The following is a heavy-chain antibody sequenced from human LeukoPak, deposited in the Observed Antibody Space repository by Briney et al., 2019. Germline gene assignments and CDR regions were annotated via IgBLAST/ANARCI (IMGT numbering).Heavy chain of an antibody. D-gene: IGHD2-15*01. CDR3: ARGLLPLRSGPGSYYYYYMDV. J-gene: IGHJ6*03. Sequence: ASVKVSCKASGYTFTSYDINWVRQATGQGLEWMGWMNPNSGNTGYAQKFQGRVTMTRNTSISTAYMELSSLRSEDTAVYYCARGLLPLRSGPGSYYYYYMDVWGKGTTVTVSS. CDR2: MNPNSGNT. CDR1: GYTFTSYD. V-gene: IGHV1-8*01.